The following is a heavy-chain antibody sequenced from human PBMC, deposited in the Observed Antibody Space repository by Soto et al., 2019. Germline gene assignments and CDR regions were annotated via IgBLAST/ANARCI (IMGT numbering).Heavy chain of an antibody. J-gene: IGHJ6*02. CDR2: FDPEDGET. D-gene: IGHD2-8*01. CDR1: GYTLTELS. V-gene: IGHV1-24*01. CDR3: ARGLTVYSAVLHYYYGMDV. Sequence: ASVKVSCKVSGYTLTELSMHWVRQAPGKGLEWMGGFDPEDGETIYAQKFQGRVTMTEDTSTDTAYMEMSSLTSEDSAVYYCARGLTVYSAVLHYYYGMDVWGQGTTVTVSS.